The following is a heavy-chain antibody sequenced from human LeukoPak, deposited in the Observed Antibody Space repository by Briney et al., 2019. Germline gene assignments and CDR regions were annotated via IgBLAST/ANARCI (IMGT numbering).Heavy chain of an antibody. CDR2: IYYSGST. CDR1: GGSISSYY. Sequence: SETLSLTCTVSGGSISSYYWSRIRQPPGKGLEWIGYIYYSGSTNYNPSLKSRVTISVDTSKNQFSLELSSVTAADTAVYYCARGSRWQWLNYWGQGTLVTVSS. V-gene: IGHV4-59*01. J-gene: IGHJ4*02. D-gene: IGHD6-19*01. CDR3: ARGSRWQWLNY.